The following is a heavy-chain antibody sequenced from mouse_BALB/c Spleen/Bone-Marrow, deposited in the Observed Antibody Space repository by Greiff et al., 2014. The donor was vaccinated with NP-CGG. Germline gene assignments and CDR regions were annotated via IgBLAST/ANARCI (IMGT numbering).Heavy chain of an antibody. Sequence: QVQLQQSGAELAKPGASVKMSCKASGYTFTSYWMHWVKQRPGQGQEWIGYINPTTGYTEYNQKFKDKATLTADKSSSTAYMQLSSLTSEDSAVYYCARRAYGSGYGFAYWGQGTLVTVSA. J-gene: IGHJ3*01. CDR3: ARRAYGSGYGFAY. D-gene: IGHD1-1*01. CDR2: INPTTGYT. V-gene: IGHV1-7*01. CDR1: GYTFTSYW.